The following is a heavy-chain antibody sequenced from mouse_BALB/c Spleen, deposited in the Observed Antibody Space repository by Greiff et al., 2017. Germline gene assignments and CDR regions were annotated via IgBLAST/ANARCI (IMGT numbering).Heavy chain of an antibody. CDR2: ISDGGSYT. J-gene: IGHJ1*01. CDR1: GFTFSDYY. V-gene: IGHV5-4*02. Sequence: EVKLVESGGGLVKPGGSLKLSCAASGFTFSDYYMYWVRQTPEKRLEWVATISDGGSYTYYPDSVKGRFTISRDNAKNNLYLQMSSLKSEDTAMYYCARGGYYGFHWYFDVWGAGTTVTVSS. CDR3: ARGGYYGFHWYFDV. D-gene: IGHD1-1*01.